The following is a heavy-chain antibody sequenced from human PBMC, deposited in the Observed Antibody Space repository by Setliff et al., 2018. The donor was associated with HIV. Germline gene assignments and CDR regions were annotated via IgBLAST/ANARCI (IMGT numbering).Heavy chain of an antibody. CDR1: GFTFSSYW. CDR2: MNTDGSST. CDR3: ARKFRPGHGVDV. Sequence: GGSLRLSCAASGFTFSSYWMHWVRQAPGKGLVWVFGMNTDGSSTRYADSVKGRFTISRDNAKNMLYLQMNSLSADDTAVYYCARKFRPGHGVDVWGQGTTVTVSS. V-gene: IGHV3-74*01. D-gene: IGHD3-10*01. J-gene: IGHJ6*02.